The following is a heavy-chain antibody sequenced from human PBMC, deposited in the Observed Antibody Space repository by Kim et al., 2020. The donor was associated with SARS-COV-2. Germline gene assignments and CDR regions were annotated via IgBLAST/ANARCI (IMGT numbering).Heavy chain of an antibody. CDR3: AKDEGLPRPRESAFDI. CDR2: IWYDGSNK. V-gene: IGHV3-33*06. CDR1: GFTFSSYG. Sequence: GGSLRLSCAASGFTFSSYGMHWVRQAPGKGLEWVAVIWYDGSNKYYADSVKGRFTISRDNSKNTLYLQMNSLRAEDTAVYYCAKDEGLPRPRESAFDIWGQGTMVTVSS. J-gene: IGHJ3*02.